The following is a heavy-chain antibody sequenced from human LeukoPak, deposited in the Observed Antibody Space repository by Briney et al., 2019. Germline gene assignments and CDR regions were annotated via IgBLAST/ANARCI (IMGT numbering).Heavy chain of an antibody. J-gene: IGHJ4*02. Sequence: GSLRLSCAASGFTFSSYGMHWIRQPPGKGLEWIGYIYYSGSTYYNPSLKSRVTISVDTSKNQFSLKLSSVPAADTAVYYCARVYDSSGSFDYWGQGTLVTVSS. CDR2: IYYSGST. CDR1: GFTFSSYG. D-gene: IGHD3-22*01. V-gene: IGHV4-59*01. CDR3: ARVYDSSGSFDY.